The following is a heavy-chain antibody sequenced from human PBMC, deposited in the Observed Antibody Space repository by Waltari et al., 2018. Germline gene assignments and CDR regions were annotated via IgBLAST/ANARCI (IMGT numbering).Heavy chain of an antibody. CDR2: TSFDGGNK. Sequence: QVHLVESGGGVVEPGTSLRLPCAASGMTLSSYAMHWVRQAHGQGLEWVALTSFDGGNKFYADSVKGRFTISRDNSKNTLYLEMNSLRAEDTAIYYCVSSAAGTRLSDAFNIWGQGTMVT. D-gene: IGHD6-13*01. CDR3: VSSAAGTRLSDAFNI. CDR1: GMTLSSYA. V-gene: IGHV3-30*01. J-gene: IGHJ3*02.